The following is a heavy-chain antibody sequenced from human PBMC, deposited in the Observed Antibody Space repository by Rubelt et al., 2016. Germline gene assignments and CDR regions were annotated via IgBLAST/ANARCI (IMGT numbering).Heavy chain of an antibody. CDR2: IYPVDSDT. V-gene: IGHV5-51*01. Sequence: EVQLVQSGAEVKKPGESLKISCKGSGYSFSSYWIAWVRQMPGKGLEWMGIIYPVDSDTSYSPSFQGQVTRSVDKSINTLYLQWNSRKASDTAMYYWMRRVGIQLWEVDADYWGQGTPVTVS. J-gene: IGHJ4*02. CDR3: MRRVGIQLWEVDADY. CDR1: GYSFSSYW. D-gene: IGHD1-26*01.